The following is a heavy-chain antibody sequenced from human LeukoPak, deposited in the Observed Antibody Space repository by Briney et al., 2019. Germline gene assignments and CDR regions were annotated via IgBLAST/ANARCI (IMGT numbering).Heavy chain of an antibody. J-gene: IGHJ4*02. CDR3: VRHDGRSGGTMGALDS. CDR1: GGSISSGSHH. D-gene: IGHD4-23*01. CDR2: IYYSRTT. V-gene: IGHV4-39*01. Sequence: SETLSLTCTVSGGSISSGSHHWGWFRQSPGKGREWIGSIYYSRTTYYNPSLNSRVTISVVTSKNQFSLQLNSVTAADTAVYYCVRHDGRSGGTMGALDSWGQGSLVTVSS.